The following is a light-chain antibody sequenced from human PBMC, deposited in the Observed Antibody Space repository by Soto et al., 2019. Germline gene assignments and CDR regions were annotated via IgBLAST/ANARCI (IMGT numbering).Light chain of an antibody. V-gene: IGKV3-20*01. CDR1: QSLSSSY. CDR2: RSS. Sequence: LTQSPSSLSLKQGGSATLSCRASQSLSSSYLAWYQQKAGQPPRLLMFRSSDRAAGVPDRFSGSASGTEFTLTISSLEPEDFAVYYCQQYVTKVSFG. CDR3: QQYVTKVS. J-gene: IGKJ2*01.